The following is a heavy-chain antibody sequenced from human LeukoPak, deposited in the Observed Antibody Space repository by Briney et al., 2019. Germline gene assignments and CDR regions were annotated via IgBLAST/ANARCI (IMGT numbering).Heavy chain of an antibody. J-gene: IGHJ4*02. CDR3: ASTAGSYFLHGDY. V-gene: IGHV1-3*01. CDR1: GYTFTSYA. Sequence: GASVKVSCKASGYTFTSYAMHWVRQAPGQRLEWMGWINAGNGNTKYSRKFQGRVTITRDTSASTAYMELSSLRSEDTAVYYCASTAGSYFLHGDYWGQGTLVTVSS. CDR2: INAGNGNT. D-gene: IGHD1-26*01.